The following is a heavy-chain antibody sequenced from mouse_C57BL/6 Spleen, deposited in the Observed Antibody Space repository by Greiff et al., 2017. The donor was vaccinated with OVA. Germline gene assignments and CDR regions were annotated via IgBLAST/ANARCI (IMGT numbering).Heavy chain of an antibody. J-gene: IGHJ3*01. Sequence: VQLQQSGAELVKPGASVKLSCKASGYAFTEYTIHWVKQRSGQGLEWIGRFYPGSGSTKYNEKFKDKATLTADKSSSTVYMGLSRLEYEASAVYVSAGHEERGAWFAYWGQGTLVTVSA. CDR3: AGHEERGAWFAY. CDR1: GYAFTEYT. CDR2: FYPGSGST. V-gene: IGHV1-62-2*01.